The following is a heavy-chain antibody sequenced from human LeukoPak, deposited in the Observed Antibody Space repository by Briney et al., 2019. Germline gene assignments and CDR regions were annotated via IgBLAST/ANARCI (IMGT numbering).Heavy chain of an antibody. Sequence: GGSLRLSCAASGFTFSSYSMNWVRQAPGKGLEWVSSISSSSYIYYADSVKGRFTISRDNAKNSLYLQMNSLRAEDTAVYYCARDHYDSSGSKDAFDIWGQGTMVTVSS. CDR3: ARDHYDSSGSKDAFDI. D-gene: IGHD3-22*01. V-gene: IGHV3-21*01. J-gene: IGHJ3*02. CDR1: GFTFSSYS. CDR2: ISSSSYI.